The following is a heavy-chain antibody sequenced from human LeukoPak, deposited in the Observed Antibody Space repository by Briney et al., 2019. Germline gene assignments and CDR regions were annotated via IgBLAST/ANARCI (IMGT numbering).Heavy chain of an antibody. CDR2: IYYSGST. CDR3: ARGGYDSSGYYVHYFDY. V-gene: IGHV4-31*01. D-gene: IGHD3-22*01. CDR1: GGSISSGGYY. J-gene: IGHJ4*02. Sequence: SQTLSLTCTVSGGSISSGGYYWSWIRQHPGMGLVWVGYIYYSGSTYYNPSLKSQVTISVDTSKNQFSLMLSSVTAADTAVYYCARGGYDSSGYYVHYFDYWGQGTLVTVS.